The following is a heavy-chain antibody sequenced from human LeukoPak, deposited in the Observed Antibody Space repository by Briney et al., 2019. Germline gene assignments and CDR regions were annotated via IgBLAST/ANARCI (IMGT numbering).Heavy chain of an antibody. Sequence: KPSETLSLTCTVSGGSISSYYWSWIRQPPGKGLEWIGYIYYSGSTNYNPSLKSRVTISVDTSRNQFSLKLSSVTAADTAVYYCAGETTAMGHWGQGTLVTVSS. CDR3: AGETTAMGH. CDR1: GGSISSYY. CDR2: IYYSGST. V-gene: IGHV4-59*08. D-gene: IGHD3-10*01. J-gene: IGHJ4*02.